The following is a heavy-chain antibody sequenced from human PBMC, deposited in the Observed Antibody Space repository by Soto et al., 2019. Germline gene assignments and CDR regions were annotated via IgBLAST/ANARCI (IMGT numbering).Heavy chain of an antibody. CDR3: ARLRIDTNNYKWFDP. Sequence: SETLSLTCSVSGAALNSGNYYWSWIRQVPGKGLEWIGHIYVTGAVDYNPSLRDRITISQDTSERQFSLNLRLVTAADTAVYYCARLRIDTNNYKWFDPWGQGTPVNVSS. D-gene: IGHD1-20*01. CDR2: IYVTGAV. J-gene: IGHJ5*02. CDR1: GAALNSGNYY. V-gene: IGHV4-31*03.